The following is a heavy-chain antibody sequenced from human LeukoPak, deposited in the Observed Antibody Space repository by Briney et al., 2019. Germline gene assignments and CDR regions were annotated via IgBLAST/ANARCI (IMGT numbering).Heavy chain of an antibody. J-gene: IGHJ4*02. Sequence: GSLRLSCAASGFTFSSYWMSWVRQAPSKGLEWVANINQDGSEKFYVDAVKGRFTISRESAKNSLYLQMNSLRAEDTAVYYCAKYGSGSNFDYWGQGILVTVSS. CDR1: GFTFSSYW. D-gene: IGHD3-10*01. CDR3: AKYGSGSNFDY. V-gene: IGHV3-7*02. CDR2: INQDGSEK.